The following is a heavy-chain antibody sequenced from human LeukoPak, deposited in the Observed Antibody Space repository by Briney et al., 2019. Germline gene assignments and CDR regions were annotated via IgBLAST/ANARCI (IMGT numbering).Heavy chain of an antibody. V-gene: IGHV4-59*12. CDR2: IYYSGST. Sequence: SETLSLTCTVSGGSISSYYWSWIRQPPGKGLEWIGYIYYSGSTNYNPSLKSRISLDTSKNQFSLKLISLTAADTAVYYCARTIWSVAGEHDYWGQGTLVTVSS. J-gene: IGHJ4*02. CDR1: GGSISSYY. D-gene: IGHD3-3*01. CDR3: ARTIWSVAGEHDY.